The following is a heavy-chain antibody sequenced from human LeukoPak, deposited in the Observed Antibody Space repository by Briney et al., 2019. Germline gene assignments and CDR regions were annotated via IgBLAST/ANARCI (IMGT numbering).Heavy chain of an antibody. CDR3: AKDIKGYGDHKVFDY. CDR1: GFPFRSYA. CDR2: ITFDGIST. Sequence: GGSLRLSCAASGFPFRSYAMHWVRQAPGKGLEYVSAITFDGISTYYANSVKGRFTISRDNAKNSLYLQMNSLRAEDTALYYCAKDIKGYGDHKVFDYWGQGTLVTVSS. J-gene: IGHJ4*02. D-gene: IGHD4-17*01. V-gene: IGHV3-64*01.